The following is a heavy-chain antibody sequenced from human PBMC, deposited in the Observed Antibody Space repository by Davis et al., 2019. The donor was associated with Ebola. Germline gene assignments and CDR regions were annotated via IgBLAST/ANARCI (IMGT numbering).Heavy chain of an antibody. V-gene: IGHV4-59*01. CDR1: GGSISSYY. D-gene: IGHD4-11*01. Sequence: SETLSLTCTVPGGSISSYYWSWIRQPPGKGLEWIGYIYYSGSTNYNPSLKSRVTISVDTSKNQFSLKLSSVTAADTAVYYCARARGVTTIDYYYGMDVWGQGTTVTVSS. CDR3: ARARGVTTIDYYYGMDV. CDR2: IYYSGST. J-gene: IGHJ6*02.